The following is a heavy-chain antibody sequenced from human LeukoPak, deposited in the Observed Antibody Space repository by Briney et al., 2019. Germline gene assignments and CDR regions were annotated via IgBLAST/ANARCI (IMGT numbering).Heavy chain of an antibody. V-gene: IGHV1-69*13. CDR1: GGTFSSYA. CDR3: ARTANDYGDYEGWNRFDP. J-gene: IGHJ5*02. CDR2: IIPIFGTA. Sequence: SVKVSCKASGGTFSSYAISWVRQAPGQGLEWMGGIIPIFGTANYAQKFQGRVTITADESTSTAYMELSSLRSEDTAVYYCARTANDYGDYEGWNRFDPWGQGTLVTVSS. D-gene: IGHD4-17*01.